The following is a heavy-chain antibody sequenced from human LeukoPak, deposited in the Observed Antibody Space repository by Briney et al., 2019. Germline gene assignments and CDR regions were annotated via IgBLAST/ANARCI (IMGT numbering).Heavy chain of an antibody. CDR1: GFTFSSYA. CDR3: ARESGYYYDSSGYYGRYNWFDP. V-gene: IGHV3-30-3*01. D-gene: IGHD3-22*01. J-gene: IGHJ5*02. CDR2: ISYDGSNK. Sequence: GSLILSCAASGFTFSSYAMHWVRQAPGKGLEWGAVISYDGSNKYYADSVKGRFTISRDNSKNTLYLQMNSLRAEDTAVYYCARESGYYYDSSGYYGRYNWFDPWGQGTLVTVSS.